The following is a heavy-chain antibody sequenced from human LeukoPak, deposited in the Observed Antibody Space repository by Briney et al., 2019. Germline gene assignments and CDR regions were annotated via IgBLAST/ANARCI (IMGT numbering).Heavy chain of an antibody. V-gene: IGHV1-69*13. CDR2: IILIFGTV. J-gene: IGHJ6*04. CDR3: ARYDYYHYGMDV. Sequence: ASVKVSCKASGGTFSSYDLSWVRQAPGQGLEWMGGIILIFGTVNYAQKFQGRVTITADESTSTAYMELSSLRSEDTAVYYCARYDYYHYGMDVWGKGTTVTVSS. CDR1: GGTFSSYD.